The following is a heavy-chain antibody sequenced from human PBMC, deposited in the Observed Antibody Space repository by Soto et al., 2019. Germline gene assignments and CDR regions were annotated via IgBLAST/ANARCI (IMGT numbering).Heavy chain of an antibody. Sequence: GGSLRLSCAASGFTFNSYAMSWVRQAPGKGLERVSAISSNGDRTYYADPVKGRFTISRDNSKNTLYLQMNSLRAEDTAVYYCVIDCESIAGAVLCYWGQGTLVIVSS. CDR1: GFTFNSYA. V-gene: IGHV3-23*01. CDR3: VIDCESIAGAVLCY. CDR2: ISSNGDRT. J-gene: IGHJ4*02. D-gene: IGHD6-13*01.